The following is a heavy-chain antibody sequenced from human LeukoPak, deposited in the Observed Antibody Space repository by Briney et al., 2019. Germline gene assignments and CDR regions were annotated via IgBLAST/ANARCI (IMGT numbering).Heavy chain of an antibody. J-gene: IGHJ6*03. CDR3: AGRAYSGWSYYYYYMDV. CDR1: GGTFSSYA. D-gene: IGHD6-19*01. CDR2: IIPIFGTA. V-gene: IGHV1-69*05. Sequence: SVKVSCKASGGTFSSYAISWVRQAPGQGLEWMGGIIPIFGTANYAQKFQGRVTITTDESTSTAYMELSSLRSEDTAVYYCAGRAYSGWSYYYYYMDVWGKGTTVTVSS.